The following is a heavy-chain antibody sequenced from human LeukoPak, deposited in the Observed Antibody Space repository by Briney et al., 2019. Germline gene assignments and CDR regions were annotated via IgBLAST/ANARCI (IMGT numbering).Heavy chain of an antibody. CDR2: IVVGSGNT. CDR1: GFTFTSSA. CDR3: AADQGGSYSYFDY. Sequence: GASVKVSCKASGFTFTSSAVQWVRQARGQRLEWIGWIVVGSGNTNYAQKFQERVTITRDMSTSTAYMELSSLRSEDTAVYYCAADQGGSYSYFDYWGQGTLVTVSS. J-gene: IGHJ4*02. D-gene: IGHD1-26*01. V-gene: IGHV1-58*01.